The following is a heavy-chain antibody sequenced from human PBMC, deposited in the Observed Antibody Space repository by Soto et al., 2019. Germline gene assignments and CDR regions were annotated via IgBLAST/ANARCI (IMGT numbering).Heavy chain of an antibody. CDR1: GVSISSGNW. J-gene: IGHJ4*02. Sequence: QVKLQESGPGLATPSGTLSLTCAVSGVSISSGNWWTWVRQSPQRGLEYIGEIFHDGTANYYPSFERRVAISVDTSKNQFSLKLTSVTAADTAIYFCARLVYDNRLNYMYFDFWGQGTLVTVSS. D-gene: IGHD3-10*01. CDR3: ARLVYDNRLNYMYFDF. V-gene: IGHV4-4*02. CDR2: IFHDGTA.